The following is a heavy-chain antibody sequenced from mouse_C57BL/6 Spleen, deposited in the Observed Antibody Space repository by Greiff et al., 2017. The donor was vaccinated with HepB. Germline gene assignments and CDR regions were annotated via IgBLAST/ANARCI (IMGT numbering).Heavy chain of an antibody. D-gene: IGHD4-1*02. CDR1: GYTFTDYE. Sequence: VQLVESGAELVRPGASVTLSCKASGYTFTDYEMHWVKQTPVHGLEWIGAIDPETGGTAYNQKFKGKAILTADKSSSTAYMELRSLTSEDSAVYYCTRSFNWDDYWGQGTTLTVSS. V-gene: IGHV1-15*01. J-gene: IGHJ2*01. CDR2: IDPETGGT. CDR3: TRSFNWDDY.